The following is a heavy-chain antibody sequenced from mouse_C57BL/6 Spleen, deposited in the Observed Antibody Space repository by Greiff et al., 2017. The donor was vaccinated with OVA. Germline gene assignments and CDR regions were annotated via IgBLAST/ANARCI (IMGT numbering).Heavy chain of an antibody. CDR1: GYTFTSYW. CDR2: IHPNSGST. J-gene: IGHJ2*01. V-gene: IGHV1-64*01. Sequence: QVQLQQPGAELVKPGASVKLSCKASGYTFTSYWMHWVKQRPGPGLEWIGMIHPNSGSTNYNEKFKSKATLTVDKSSSTAYRQLSSLTSEDSAVYYCAPITTVVADYWGQGTTLTVSS. D-gene: IGHD1-1*01. CDR3: APITTVVADY.